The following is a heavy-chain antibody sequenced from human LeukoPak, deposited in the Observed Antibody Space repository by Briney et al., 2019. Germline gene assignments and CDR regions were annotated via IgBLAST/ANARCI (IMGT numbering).Heavy chain of an antibody. V-gene: IGHV3-21*01. CDR1: GFTFSSYS. J-gene: IGHJ3*02. CDR3: ARDLRALDAFDI. CDR2: ISSSSSYI. Sequence: PGGSLRLSCAASGFTFSSYSMNWVRQAPGKGLEWVSSISSSSSYIYYADSVKGRFTISRDNAKNSLYLQMNSLRAEDTAVYYCARDLRALDAFDIWGQGKMVTVSS.